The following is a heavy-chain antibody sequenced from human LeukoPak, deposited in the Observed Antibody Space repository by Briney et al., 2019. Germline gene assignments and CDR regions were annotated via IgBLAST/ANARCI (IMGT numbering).Heavy chain of an antibody. CDR3: ARDPQTNSWPEYFLH. J-gene: IGHJ1*01. Sequence: GGSLRLSRATAGFTFSNYWMNLVRQAPGKGLEWVANIQQDGSEKYYVDSVKGRFTISRDNAKNSLFLQMNGLRADDTAVYYCARDPQTNSWPEYFLHWGQGTLVTVSS. D-gene: IGHD6-13*01. CDR1: GFTFSNYW. V-gene: IGHV3-7*04. CDR2: IQQDGSEK.